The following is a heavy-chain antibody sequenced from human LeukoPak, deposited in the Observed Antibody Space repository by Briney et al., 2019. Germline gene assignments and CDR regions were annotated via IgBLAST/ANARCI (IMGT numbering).Heavy chain of an antibody. J-gene: IGHJ4*02. D-gene: IGHD2/OR15-2a*01. V-gene: IGHV3-30*02. CDR1: GFTFRSYW. CDR2: IRKDGSNK. Sequence: GGSLRLSCVASGFTFRSYWMGWVRQAPGKGLEWVAFIRKDGSNKYYADSVKGRFTISRDNSKSTLYLEMNSLRAEDTAVYYCARGRDFSFDSWSQGTLVTVSS. CDR3: ARGRDFSFDS.